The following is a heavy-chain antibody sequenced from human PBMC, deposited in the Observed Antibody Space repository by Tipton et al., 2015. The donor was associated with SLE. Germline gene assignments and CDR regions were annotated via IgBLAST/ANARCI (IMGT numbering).Heavy chain of an antibody. CDR1: GYTFTSYD. J-gene: IGHJ3*02. V-gene: IGHV1-8*02. D-gene: IGHD1-1*01. CDR3: SSERLPWNDRAFDI. CDR2: MNPNSGNT. Sequence: QSGAEVKKPGASVKVSCKASGYTFTSYDINWVRQATGQGLEWMGWMNPNSGNTGYAQKVQGRVTMTRNTSVSTAYMELSSLRSEDTAVYYCSSERLPWNDRAFDIWGQGAMVTVSS.